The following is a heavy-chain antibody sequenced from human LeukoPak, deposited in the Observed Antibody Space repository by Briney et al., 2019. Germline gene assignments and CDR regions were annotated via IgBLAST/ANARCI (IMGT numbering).Heavy chain of an antibody. CDR2: IGISSGNT. Sequence: GSLRLSCAASGFNFIDYSMNWVRQAPGKGRGWISYIGISSGNTKYADSVKGRFTISRDKARNSLYLQMNSLRVEDTAVYYCARDHRYAFDNWGHGTLVTVSS. D-gene: IGHD5-12*01. J-gene: IGHJ4*01. CDR1: GFNFIDYS. CDR3: ARDHRYAFDN. V-gene: IGHV3-48*01.